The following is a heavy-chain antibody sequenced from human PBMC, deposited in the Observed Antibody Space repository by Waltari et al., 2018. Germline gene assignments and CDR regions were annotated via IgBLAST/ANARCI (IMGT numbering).Heavy chain of an antibody. V-gene: IGHV4-34*01. J-gene: IGHJ5*02. Sequence: QVQLQQWGAGLLKPSETLSLTCAVYGGSFSGYYWSWIRQPPGKGTEWIGEINHSGSTNYNPSLKSRVTISVDTSKNQFSLKLSSVTAADTAVYYCARAGITMVQGVITDHGGSWFDPWGQGTLVTVSS. D-gene: IGHD3-10*01. CDR2: INHSGST. CDR1: GGSFSGYY. CDR3: ARAGITMVQGVITDHGGSWFDP.